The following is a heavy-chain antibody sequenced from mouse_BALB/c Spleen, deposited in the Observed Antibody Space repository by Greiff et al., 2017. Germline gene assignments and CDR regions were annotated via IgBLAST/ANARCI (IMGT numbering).Heavy chain of an antibody. CDR2: INPNNGGT. D-gene: IGHD2-10*02. V-gene: IGHV1-18*01. CDR3: ARRLKYGNFYFDY. Sequence: VQLKESGPELVKPGASVKIPCKASGYTFTDYNMDWVKQSHGKSLEWIGDINPNNGGTIYNQKFKGKATLTVDKSSSTAYMELRSLTSEDTAVYYCARRLKYGNFYFDYWGQDTTLTVSS. J-gene: IGHJ2*01. CDR1: GYTFTDYN.